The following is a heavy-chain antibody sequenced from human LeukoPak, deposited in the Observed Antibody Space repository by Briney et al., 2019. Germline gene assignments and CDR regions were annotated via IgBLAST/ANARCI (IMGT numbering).Heavy chain of an antibody. CDR2: IYSSGSA. CDR3: AREGPSGYNYGLYYFDY. J-gene: IGHJ4*02. D-gene: IGHD5-18*01. V-gene: IGHV4-4*07. Sequence: SETLSLTCTVSGASISTYYWSWIRQPAGKGLEWVGRIYSSGSANYNPSLKSRITMSVDTSKNQFSLKVSSVTAADTAVYYCAREGPSGYNYGLYYFDYWGQGTLVTVSS. CDR1: GASISTYY.